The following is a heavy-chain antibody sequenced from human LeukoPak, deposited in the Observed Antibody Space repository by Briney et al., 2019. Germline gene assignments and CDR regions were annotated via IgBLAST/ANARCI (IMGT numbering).Heavy chain of an antibody. V-gene: IGHV3-7*01. J-gene: IGHJ6*04. CDR2: MRLAGSVT. Sequence: GGSLRLSCAASGSTFSRTWMSWVRQAPGKGLEWVAVMRLAGSVTYYVESVKGRFTISRDNTKNLLYLQMNNLRVEDTAVYYCARDRGFGQADVWGKGTTVTVSS. CDR3: ARDRGFGQADV. D-gene: IGHD3-10*01. CDR1: GSTFSRTW.